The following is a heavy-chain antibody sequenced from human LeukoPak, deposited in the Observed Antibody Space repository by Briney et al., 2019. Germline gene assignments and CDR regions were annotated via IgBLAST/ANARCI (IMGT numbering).Heavy chain of an antibody. D-gene: IGHD3-16*01. J-gene: IGHJ4*02. V-gene: IGHV4-38-2*01. CDR3: ATSYIGGFGKPDY. CDR2: FYHSGRT. CDR1: GYSISSGFY. Sequence: SETLSLTCSVSGYSISSGFYWGWIRQRPGKGLEWIGTFYHSGRTYYNPSLKSRVTISVDTSKNQFSLTLSSVTAADTAVYYCATSYIGGFGKPDYWGQGTLVTVSS.